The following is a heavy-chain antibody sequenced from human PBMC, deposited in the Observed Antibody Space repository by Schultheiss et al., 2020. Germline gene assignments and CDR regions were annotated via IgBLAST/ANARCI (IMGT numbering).Heavy chain of an antibody. CDR1: GFTFSSYW. CDR2: ISGSGGST. Sequence: GGSLRLSCAASGFTFSSYWMSWVRQAPGKGLEWVLAISGSGGSTYYADSVKGRFTISRDNAKNSLYLQMNSLRAEDTAVYYCARELDYGVYYYYYGMDVWGQGTTVTVSS. J-gene: IGHJ6*02. CDR3: ARELDYGVYYYYYGMDV. V-gene: IGHV3-23*01. D-gene: IGHD4-17*01.